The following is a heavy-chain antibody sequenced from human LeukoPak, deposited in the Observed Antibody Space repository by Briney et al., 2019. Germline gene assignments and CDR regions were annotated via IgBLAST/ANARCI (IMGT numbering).Heavy chain of an antibody. J-gene: IGHJ4*02. Sequence: PGGSLRLSCAASGFTFSDYYMSWIRQAPGKGLEWVSYISSSGGTIYYADSVKGRFTISRDNAKNSLYLQMNGLRAEDTAVYYCARDLLGSSWTMGYWGQGTLVTVSS. CDR2: ISSSGGTI. CDR3: ARDLLGSSWTMGY. CDR1: GFTFSDYY. D-gene: IGHD6-13*01. V-gene: IGHV3-11*01.